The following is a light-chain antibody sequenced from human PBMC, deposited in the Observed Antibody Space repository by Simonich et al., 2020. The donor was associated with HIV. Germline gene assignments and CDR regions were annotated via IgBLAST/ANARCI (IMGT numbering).Light chain of an antibody. CDR3: QQYGSSPLT. Sequence: EIVMTQSPATLSVSQGERATHSCRASQSVSSNLAWYQQKPGQTPRLLIYGASTRATGIPARFSGSGSGTDFTLTISRLEPEDFAVYYCQQYGSSPLTFGGGTKVEIK. CDR1: QSVSSN. V-gene: IGKV3-15*01. J-gene: IGKJ4*01. CDR2: GAS.